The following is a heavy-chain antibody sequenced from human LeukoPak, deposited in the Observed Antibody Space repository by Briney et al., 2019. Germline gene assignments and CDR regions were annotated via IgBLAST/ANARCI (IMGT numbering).Heavy chain of an antibody. CDR2: IYYSGST. V-gene: IGHV4-59*01. D-gene: IGHD6-13*01. CDR3: ARRVYSSSWSYYFDY. Sequence: SETLSLTCTVSGGSISSYYWSWIRQPPGKGLEWIGYIYYSGSTSYNPSLKSRVSISVDTSKNQFSLKLSSVTAADTAVYYCARRVYSSSWSYYFDYWGQGTLVTVSS. J-gene: IGHJ4*02. CDR1: GGSISSYY.